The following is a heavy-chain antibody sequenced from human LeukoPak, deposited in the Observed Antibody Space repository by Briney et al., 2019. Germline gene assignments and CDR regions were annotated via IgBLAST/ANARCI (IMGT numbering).Heavy chain of an antibody. Sequence: GGSLGLSCAASGFTFSSYAMSWVRQAPGKGLEWVSAISNNGGYTYYADSVQGRFTISRDNSKSTLCLQMNSLRAEDTAVYYCARAREGAMATILSYWGQGTLVTVSS. V-gene: IGHV3-23*01. CDR3: ARAREGAMATILSY. CDR2: ISNNGGYT. D-gene: IGHD5-24*01. J-gene: IGHJ4*02. CDR1: GFTFSSYA.